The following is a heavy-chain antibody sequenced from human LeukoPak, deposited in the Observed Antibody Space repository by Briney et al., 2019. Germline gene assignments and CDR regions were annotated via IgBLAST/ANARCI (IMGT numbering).Heavy chain of an antibody. J-gene: IGHJ6*03. V-gene: IGHV3-21*01. CDR3: ARDAVEGSRYYYYMDV. CDR1: GFTFSSYS. CDR2: ISSSSSYV. D-gene: IGHD3-10*01. Sequence: GGSLRLSCAASGFTFSSYSMNWVRQAPGKGLEWVSSISSSSSYVYYADSVKGRFTISRDNAKNSLYLQMNSLSAEDTAVYYCARDAVEGSRYYYYMDVWGKGTTVTVSS.